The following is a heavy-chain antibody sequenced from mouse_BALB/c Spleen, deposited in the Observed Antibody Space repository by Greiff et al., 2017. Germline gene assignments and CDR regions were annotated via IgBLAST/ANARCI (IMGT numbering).Heavy chain of an antibody. Sequence: EVKLVESGPGLVKPSQSLSLTCTVTGYSITSDYAWNWIRQFPGNKLEWMGYISYSGSTSYNPSLKSRISITRDTSKNQFFLQLNSVTTEDTATYYCAREATGYWGQGTTLTVSS. CDR1: GYSITSDYA. CDR3: AREATGY. D-gene: IGHD3-2*02. J-gene: IGHJ2*01. CDR2: ISYSGST. V-gene: IGHV3-2*02.